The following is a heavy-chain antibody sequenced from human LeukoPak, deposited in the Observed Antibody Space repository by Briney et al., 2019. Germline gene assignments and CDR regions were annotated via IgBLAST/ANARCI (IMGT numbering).Heavy chain of an antibody. CDR2: ISGSGVST. V-gene: IGHV3-23*01. Sequence: GGSLSLPVAASGLRLTSYAMGGAGRAPGRGLEGFQAISGSGVSTYYADSVKGRFTVSRDNSKNALYLQMSSLRAEDTAVYYCAREMVDSSGYYSFDYWGQGTLVTVSS. CDR3: AREMVDSSGYYSFDY. CDR1: GLRLTSYA. D-gene: IGHD3-22*01. J-gene: IGHJ4*02.